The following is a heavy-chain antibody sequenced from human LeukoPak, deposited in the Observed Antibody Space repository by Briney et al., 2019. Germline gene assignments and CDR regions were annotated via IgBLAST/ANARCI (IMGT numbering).Heavy chain of an antibody. J-gene: IGHJ4*02. CDR3: TRDEYGVGSNFFDY. D-gene: IGHD4-17*01. V-gene: IGHV3-49*03. CDR1: GFNFGDYA. CDR2: ITNKAFGGTA. Sequence: QSGGSLRLSCTTSGFNFGDYAMSWFRQAPEKGLEGVGFITNKAFGGTAEYAASVKGRFTISRDDSRSIAYLQMDNLRIEDTGVYYCTRDEYGVGSNFFDYWGQGTLVTVST.